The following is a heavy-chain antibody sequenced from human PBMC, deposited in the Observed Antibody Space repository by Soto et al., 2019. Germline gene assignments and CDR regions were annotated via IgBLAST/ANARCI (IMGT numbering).Heavy chain of an antibody. CDR2: ISYDGSNK. CDR1: GFTFSSYG. CDR3: AKGLGEYYYYGMDV. J-gene: IGHJ6*02. D-gene: IGHD3-10*01. Sequence: GGSLRLSCAASGFTFSSYGMHWVRQAPGKGLEWVAVISYDGSNKYYADSVKGRFTISRDNSKNTLYLQMNSLRAEDTAVYYCAKGLGEYYYYGMDVWGQGTTVTGS. V-gene: IGHV3-30*18.